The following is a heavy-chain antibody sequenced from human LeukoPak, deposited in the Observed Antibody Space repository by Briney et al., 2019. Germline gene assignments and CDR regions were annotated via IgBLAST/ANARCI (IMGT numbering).Heavy chain of an antibody. D-gene: IGHD2-2*01. J-gene: IGHJ5*02. CDR2: INQGASQK. V-gene: IGHV3-7*01. Sequence: GGSLRLSCAASGLTFSGYWMSWVRQAPGKGLEWVANINQGASQKYYVDSVKGRFTISRDNAKNSLYLQMNSLRAEDTAVYYCARDYLPAAGEGGWFDPWGQGTLVTVSS. CDR3: ARDYLPAAGEGGWFDP. CDR1: GLTFSGYW.